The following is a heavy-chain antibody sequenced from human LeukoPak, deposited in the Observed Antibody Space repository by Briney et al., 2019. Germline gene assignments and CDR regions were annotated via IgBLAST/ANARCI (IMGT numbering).Heavy chain of an antibody. Sequence: GASVKVSCKASGYSFTSYVIKWVREATGQGLEWMGWMNPNSGNAGYAQKFQGRVTMTTNTSISTAYMELSSLRSEDTAVYYCARDPSKAAGKALDVWGKGTTVTVSS. CDR3: ARDPSKAAGKALDV. V-gene: IGHV1-8*01. CDR1: GYSFTSYV. D-gene: IGHD6-13*01. J-gene: IGHJ6*04. CDR2: MNPNSGNA.